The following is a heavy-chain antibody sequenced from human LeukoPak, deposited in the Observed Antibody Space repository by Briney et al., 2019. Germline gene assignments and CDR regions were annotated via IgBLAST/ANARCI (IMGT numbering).Heavy chain of an antibody. D-gene: IGHD5-12*01. CDR2: ISNSSSII. Sequence: GGSLRLSCAASGFTFSSYEMNWVRQAPGKGLEWVSYISNSSSIIYYADSVKGRFTISRDNAKNSLYLQMNSLGAEDTAVYYCARVGYSGFKFDYWGQGTLVTVSS. J-gene: IGHJ4*02. V-gene: IGHV3-48*03. CDR3: ARVGYSGFKFDY. CDR1: GFTFSSYE.